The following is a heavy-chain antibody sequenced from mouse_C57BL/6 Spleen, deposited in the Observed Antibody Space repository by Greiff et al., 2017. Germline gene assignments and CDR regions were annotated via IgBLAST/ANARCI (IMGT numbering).Heavy chain of an antibody. CDR1: GFTFSSYG. J-gene: IGHJ2*01. CDR2: ISSGGSYT. CDR3: ARQGGSSDFDY. V-gene: IGHV5-6*01. Sequence: EVKLVESGGDLVKPGGSLKLSCAASGFTFSSYGMSWVRQTPDKRLEWVATISSGGSYTYYPDSVKGRFTITRDNAKNTLYLQMSSLKSEDTAMYYCARQGGSSDFDYWGQGTTLTVSS. D-gene: IGHD1-3*01.